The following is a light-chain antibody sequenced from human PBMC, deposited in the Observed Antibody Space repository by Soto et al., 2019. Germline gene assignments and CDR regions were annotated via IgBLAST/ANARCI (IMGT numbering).Light chain of an antibody. Sequence: DIVMTQSPDSLAVSLGERATINCKSSQSVLYSSNNKNYLAWYQQKPGQPPKLLIYWASTRESGVPDRFSGSGSGTDFTLTISSLQAEGGAVYYCQQYYRPWTFGQGTKVEIK. CDR3: QQYYRPWT. J-gene: IGKJ1*01. CDR2: WAS. CDR1: QSVLYSSNNKNY. V-gene: IGKV4-1*01.